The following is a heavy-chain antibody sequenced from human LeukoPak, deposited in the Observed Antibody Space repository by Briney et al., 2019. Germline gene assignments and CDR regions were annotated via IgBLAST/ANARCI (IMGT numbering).Heavy chain of an antibody. D-gene: IGHD3-10*01. CDR3: ARFAAGGYYYYYMVV. Sequence: PGGSLRLSCAASGFTFSTYTMNWVRQPPGKGLEWVSNIATSSSTIYYADSVKGRFTISRDNAKNSLYLQMNSLRADDTAVYYCARFAAGGYYYYYMVVWGKWTTVTVSS. J-gene: IGHJ6*03. CDR2: IATSSSTI. V-gene: IGHV3-48*01. CDR1: GFTFSTYT.